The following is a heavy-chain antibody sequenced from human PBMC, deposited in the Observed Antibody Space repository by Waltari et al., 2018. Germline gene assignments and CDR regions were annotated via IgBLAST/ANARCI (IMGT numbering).Heavy chain of an antibody. V-gene: IGHV1-2*02. D-gene: IGHD3-22*01. J-gene: IGHJ4*02. CDR1: GYTFNGYY. Sequence: QVQLVQSGAEVKKPGASVTVSCNASGYTFNGYYMHWVRPAPGQGLEWMGWINPNSGGTNYEQKFQGRVTMNRETSISTADMELSRLRSDDTAVYYCARALPGYYDSSGYSYWGQGTLVTVSS. CDR2: INPNSGGT. CDR3: ARALPGYYDSSGYSY.